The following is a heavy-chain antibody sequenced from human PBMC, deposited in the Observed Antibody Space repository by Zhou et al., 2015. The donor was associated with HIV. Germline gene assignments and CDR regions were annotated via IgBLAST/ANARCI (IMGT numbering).Heavy chain of an antibody. J-gene: IGHJ6*02. CDR3: ARGQGSAMLYGSGSYSNYYYYGMDV. CDR1: GGTFSSYA. Sequence: QVQLVQSGAEVKKPGSSVKVSCKASGGTFSSYAISWVRQAPGQGLEWMGGIIPIFGTANYAQKFQGRVTITADESTSTAYMELSSLRSEDTAVYYCARGQGSAMLYGSGSYSNYYYYGMDVWGQGTTVTVSS. V-gene: IGHV1-69*01. CDR2: IIPIFGTA. D-gene: IGHD3-10*01.